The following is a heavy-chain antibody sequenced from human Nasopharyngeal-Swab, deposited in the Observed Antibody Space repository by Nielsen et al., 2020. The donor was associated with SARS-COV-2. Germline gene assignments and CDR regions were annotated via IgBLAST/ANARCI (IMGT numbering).Heavy chain of an antibody. CDR3: AKGYDFWSGYLVDY. D-gene: IGHD3-3*01. CDR1: GFTFSSYA. V-gene: IGHV3-23*01. CDR2: ISGSGGST. J-gene: IGHJ4*02. Sequence: GESLKISCAASGFTFSSYAMSWVRQAPGKGLEWVSAISGSGGSTYYADSVKGRFTISRDNSKNTLYLPMNSLRAEDTAVYYCAKGYDFWSGYLVDYWGQGTLVTVSS.